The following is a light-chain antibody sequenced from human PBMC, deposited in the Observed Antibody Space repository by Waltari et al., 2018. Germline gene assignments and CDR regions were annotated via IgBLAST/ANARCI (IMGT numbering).Light chain of an antibody. CDR2: RNN. CDR1: SSHIGGNF. CDR3: ATWDDSLSGVV. Sequence: QSVLTQPPSASGTPGQRVTMSCSGSSSHIGGNFVYWYQQLPGTTPKLLIYRNNQRPSGVPDRFSGSKSGTSASLAISGLRSEDEADYYCATWDDSLSGVVFGGGTKLTVL. J-gene: IGLJ2*01. V-gene: IGLV1-47*01.